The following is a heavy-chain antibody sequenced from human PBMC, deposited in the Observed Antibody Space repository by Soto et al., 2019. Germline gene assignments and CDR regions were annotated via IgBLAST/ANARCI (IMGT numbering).Heavy chain of an antibody. CDR2: INHKAYSYST. Sequence: EVHLVESGGGLVQPGGSLRLSCAASGFSFNEYNMDWVRQAPGKGLEWVGRINHKAYSYSTQYAASVKGRFTISRDDSENSLYLQMSSLKTEDTAVYYCAKDNSGLGDCRGQGTLVVVSS. D-gene: IGHD6-19*01. J-gene: IGHJ4*02. CDR1: GFSFNEYN. CDR3: AKDNSGLGDC. V-gene: IGHV3-72*01.